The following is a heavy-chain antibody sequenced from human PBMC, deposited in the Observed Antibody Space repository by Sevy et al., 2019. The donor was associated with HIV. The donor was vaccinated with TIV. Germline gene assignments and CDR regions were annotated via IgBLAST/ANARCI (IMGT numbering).Heavy chain of an antibody. J-gene: IGHJ6*02. CDR2: ISAYSGNT. CDR1: GYTFTRYG. Sequence: ASVKVSCKASGYTFTRYGINWVRQAPGQGLEWMGWISAYSGNTNYAQNLQGRVTMTTDTFKSTAYLELRSLTSDDTAVYYCARDQYDSSGYYYSYYGMDVWGQGTTVTVSS. V-gene: IGHV1-18*01. CDR3: ARDQYDSSGYYYSYYGMDV. D-gene: IGHD3-22*01.